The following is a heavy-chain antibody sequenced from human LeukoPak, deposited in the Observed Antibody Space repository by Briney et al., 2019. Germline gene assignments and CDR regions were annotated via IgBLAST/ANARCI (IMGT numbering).Heavy chain of an antibody. V-gene: IGHV1-69*05. CDR1: GGTFSSYA. CDR3: AREALYDILTGGNNWFDP. D-gene: IGHD3-9*01. Sequence: SVKVSCKASGGTFSSYAISWVRQAPGQGLEWMGGIIPIFGTANYAQKFQGRVTITTDDSTSTAYMELSSLRSEDTAVYYCAREALYDILTGGNNWFDPWGQGTLVTVSS. CDR2: IIPIFGTA. J-gene: IGHJ5*02.